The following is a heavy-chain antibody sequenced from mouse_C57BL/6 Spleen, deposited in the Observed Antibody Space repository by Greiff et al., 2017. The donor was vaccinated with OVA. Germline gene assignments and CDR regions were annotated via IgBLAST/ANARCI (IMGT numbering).Heavy chain of an antibody. CDR2: INPGSGGT. J-gene: IGHJ2*01. Sequence: VQLQQSGAELVRPGTSVKVSCKASGYAFTNYLIEWVKQRPGQGLEWIGVINPGSGGTNYNEKFKGKATLTADKSSSTAYMQLSSLTSEDSAVYFCARWGYYGSSYYFDYWGQGTTLTVSS. CDR1: GYAFTNYL. D-gene: IGHD1-1*01. V-gene: IGHV1-54*01. CDR3: ARWGYYGSSYYFDY.